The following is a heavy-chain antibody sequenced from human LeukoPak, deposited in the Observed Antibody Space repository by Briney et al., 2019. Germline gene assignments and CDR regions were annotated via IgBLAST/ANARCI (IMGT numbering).Heavy chain of an antibody. CDR2: IYHSGST. V-gene: IGHV4-30-2*01. Sequence: SQTLSLTCAVSGGSISSGGYSWSWIRQPPGKGLEWIGYIYHSGSTYYNPSLKSRVTISVDRFKNQFSLKLSSVTAADTAVYYCASRVTTLGDYFDYWGQGTLVTVSS. D-gene: IGHD4-11*01. CDR3: ASRVTTLGDYFDY. CDR1: GGSISSGGYS. J-gene: IGHJ4*02.